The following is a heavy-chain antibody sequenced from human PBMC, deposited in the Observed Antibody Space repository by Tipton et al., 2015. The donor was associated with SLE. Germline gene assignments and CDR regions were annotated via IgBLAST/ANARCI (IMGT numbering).Heavy chain of an antibody. Sequence: VQLVQSGGGVVRPGGSLRLSCAASGFTFDGFVVSWVRQAPGKGLQWVSGIDWKAGNTGYADSVKGRFTISRDNVRKSLFLQMDSLRAEDTAVYYCVGDPRGGSPFDIWGQGTMVTVSS. CDR3: VGDPRGGSPFDI. J-gene: IGHJ3*02. V-gene: IGHV3-20*04. D-gene: IGHD3-10*01. CDR1: GFTFDGFV. CDR2: IDWKAGNT.